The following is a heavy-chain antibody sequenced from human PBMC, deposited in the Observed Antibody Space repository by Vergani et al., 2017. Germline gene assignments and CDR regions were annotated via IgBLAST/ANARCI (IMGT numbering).Heavy chain of an antibody. CDR2: IVVGRGNT. CDR3: AGWRALDFGLGNLIVHDYFDY. J-gene: IGHJ4*02. Sequence: QMQLVQSGPEVKKPGTSVKVSCKASGFTFTSSAVQWVRQARGQGLEWLGWIVVGRGNTNYAQKCQERVTITRDMSTSITYMGLSSLSSEDTAVYYCAGWRALDFGLGNLIVHDYFDYWGQGTLVTVSS. CDR1: GFTFTSSA. V-gene: IGHV1-58*01. D-gene: IGHD3-10*01.